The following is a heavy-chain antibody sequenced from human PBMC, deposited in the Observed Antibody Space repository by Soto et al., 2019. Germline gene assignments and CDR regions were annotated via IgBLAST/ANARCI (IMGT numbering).Heavy chain of an antibody. CDR3: ATSPRFAFDF. J-gene: IGHJ3*01. Sequence: QVQLQESGPGLVKPSETLSLTCSVSGGSVSGDKNYWSWIRQSPGKGLEWIGFISYSGATIYNPSIKSRLTISVDRSKNQFSLRLSSVTASDTALYYCATSPRFAFDFWGQGTTVIVSS. V-gene: IGHV4-61*01. CDR2: ISYSGAT. CDR1: GGSVSGDKNY. D-gene: IGHD3-16*01.